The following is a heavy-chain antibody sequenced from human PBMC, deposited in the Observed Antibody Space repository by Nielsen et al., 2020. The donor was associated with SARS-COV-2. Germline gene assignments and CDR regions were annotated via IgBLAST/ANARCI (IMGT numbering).Heavy chain of an antibody. V-gene: IGHV1-69*13. CDR1: GYTLTELS. CDR2: IIPIFGTA. J-gene: IGHJ4*02. D-gene: IGHD3-22*01. CDR3: ANTYYYDSSGYYLDY. Sequence: PVKVSCKVSGYTLTELSMHWVRQAPGQGLEWMGGIIPIFGTANYAQKFQGRVTITADESTSTAYMELSSLRSEDTAVYYCANTYYYDSSGYYLDYWGQGTLVTVSS.